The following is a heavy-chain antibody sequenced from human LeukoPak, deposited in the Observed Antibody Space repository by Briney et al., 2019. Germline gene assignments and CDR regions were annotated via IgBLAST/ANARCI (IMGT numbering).Heavy chain of an antibody. D-gene: IGHD3-16*01. J-gene: IGHJ4*02. CDR2: INPNSGGT. Sequence: ASVKVSCKASGYTFTGYYMHWVRQAPGQGLEWMGWINPNSGGTNYAQKFQGRVTMTRDTSINTAYLQWSSLKASDTAIYYCARLYESGGGGNFDYWGQGTLVTVSS. CDR3: ARLYESGGGGNFDY. CDR1: GYTFTGYY. V-gene: IGHV1-2*02.